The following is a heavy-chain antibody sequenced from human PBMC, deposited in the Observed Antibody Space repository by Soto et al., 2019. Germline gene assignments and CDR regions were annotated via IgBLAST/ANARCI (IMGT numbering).Heavy chain of an antibody. CDR3: AREGAVAGTDQWYFDL. J-gene: IGHJ2*01. Sequence: QVQLVQSGAEVKKPGSSVKVSCKASGGTFSSYTISWVRQAPGQGLEWMGRIIPILGIANYAQKFQGRVTITADKSTSTAYMELSSLRSEDTAVYYCAREGAVAGTDQWYFDLWGRGTLVTVSS. CDR1: GGTFSSYT. V-gene: IGHV1-69*08. D-gene: IGHD6-19*01. CDR2: IIPILGIA.